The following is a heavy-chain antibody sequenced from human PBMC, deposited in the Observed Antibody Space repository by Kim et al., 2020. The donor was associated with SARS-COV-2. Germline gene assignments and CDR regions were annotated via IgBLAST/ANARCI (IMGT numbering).Heavy chain of an antibody. CDR3: ARVGNAGYCSGGSCYNDLYYFDY. J-gene: IGHJ4*02. V-gene: IGHV4-59*13. CDR2: IYYSGST. Sequence: SETLSLTCTVSGGSISSYYWSWIRQPPGKGLEWIGYIYYSGSTNYNPSLKSRVTISVDTSKNQFSLKLSSVTAADTAVYYCARVGNAGYCSGGSCYNDLYYFDYWGQGTLVTVSS. CDR1: GGSISSYY. D-gene: IGHD2-15*01.